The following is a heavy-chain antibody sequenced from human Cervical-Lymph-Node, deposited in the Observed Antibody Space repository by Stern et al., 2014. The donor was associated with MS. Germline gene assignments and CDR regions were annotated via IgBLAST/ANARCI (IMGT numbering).Heavy chain of an antibody. J-gene: IGHJ4*02. CDR2: VTANSGNT. CDR1: DYTFASYG. Sequence: QVKLVQSGAEVKKPGASVKVSCKAPDYTFASYGITWGRQAPGQGLEWLGWVTANSGNTYYAQSLQGRVTMTTDTSTTTAYLELRNLRSDDTAVYYCARVAADTFDFWGQGTQVIVSS. D-gene: IGHD6-19*01. V-gene: IGHV1-18*01. CDR3: ARVAADTFDF.